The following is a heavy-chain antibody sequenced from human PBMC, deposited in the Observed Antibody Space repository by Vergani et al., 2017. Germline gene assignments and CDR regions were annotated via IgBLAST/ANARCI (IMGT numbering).Heavy chain of an antibody. CDR2: IRYDGSNK. J-gene: IGHJ6*02. CDR1: GFTFSSYG. CDR3: ARDMRYKSYYYYGMDV. D-gene: IGHD2-8*01. V-gene: IGHV3-30*02. Sequence: QVQLVESGGGVVQPGGSLRLSCAASGFTFSSYGMHWVRQAPGKGLEWVAFIRYDGSNKYYADSVKGRFTISRDNSKNTLYLQMNSLRAEDTAVYYCARDMRYKSYYYYGMDVWGQGTTVTVSS.